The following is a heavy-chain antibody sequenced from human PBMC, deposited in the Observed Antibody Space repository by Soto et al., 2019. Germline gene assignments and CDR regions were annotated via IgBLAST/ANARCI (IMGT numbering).Heavy chain of an antibody. J-gene: IGHJ6*02. CDR2: ISVYTGNT. Sequence: QVRLVQSGGEVTKPGASVKVSCKSSGYTFTSYGVSWVRQAPGQVLEWLGWISVYTGNTKQEQNFQDRVTLTTEASTSTAYLELRTLRSDDTAVYSCARDGCTTDTCYTNHSDVWGQGTTVTVAS. CDR1: GYTFTSYG. D-gene: IGHD2-8*01. V-gene: IGHV1-18*04. CDR3: ARDGCTTDTCYTNHSDV.